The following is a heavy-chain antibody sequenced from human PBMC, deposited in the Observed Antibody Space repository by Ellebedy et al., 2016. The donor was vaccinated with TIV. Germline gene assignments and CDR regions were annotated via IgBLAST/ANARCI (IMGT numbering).Heavy chain of an antibody. Sequence: SETLSLXXTVSGGSISSSSYYWGWIRQPPGKGLEWIGSIYYSGSTYYNPSLKSRVTISVDTSKNQFSLKLSSVTAADTAVYYCARRCGDVLLWFGVEGYFDLWGRGTLVTVSS. D-gene: IGHD3-10*01. CDR1: GGSISSSSYY. CDR2: IYYSGST. V-gene: IGHV4-39*07. J-gene: IGHJ2*01. CDR3: ARRCGDVLLWFGVEGYFDL.